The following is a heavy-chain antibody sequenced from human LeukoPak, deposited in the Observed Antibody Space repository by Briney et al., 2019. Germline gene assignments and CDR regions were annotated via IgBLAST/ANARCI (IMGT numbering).Heavy chain of an antibody. CDR2: ISSSSSII. J-gene: IGHJ4*02. Sequence: GGSLRLSCAGSGFTFSSYSMNWVRQAPGKGREWVSYISSSSSIIDSADSVKGRFTISRDNAKNSLYLQMNSLRAEDTAVYYCARARGYSYGYSDYWGQGTLVTVSS. V-gene: IGHV3-48*01. CDR3: ARARGYSYGYSDY. D-gene: IGHD5-18*01. CDR1: GFTFSSYS.